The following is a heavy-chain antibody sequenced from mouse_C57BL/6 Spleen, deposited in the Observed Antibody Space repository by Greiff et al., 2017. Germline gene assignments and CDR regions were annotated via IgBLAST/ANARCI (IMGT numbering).Heavy chain of an antibody. CDR3: ASGVLLFDD. V-gene: IGHV1-81*01. D-gene: IGHD1-1*01. CDR2: IYPRSGNT. J-gene: IGHJ2*01. CDR1: GYTFTSYG. Sequence: QVQLQQSGAELARPGASVKLSCKASGYTFTSYGISWVKQRTGQGLEWIGEIYPRSGNTYYNEKIKGKATLTADKSSSTAYMELRSLTSEDAAFYFCASGVLLFDDWGQGTTLTVSS.